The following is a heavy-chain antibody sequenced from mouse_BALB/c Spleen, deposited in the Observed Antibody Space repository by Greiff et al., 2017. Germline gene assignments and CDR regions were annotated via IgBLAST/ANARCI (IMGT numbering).Heavy chain of an antibody. CDR3: AREGGYDAWFAY. CDR2: ISSGGST. D-gene: IGHD2-2*01. Sequence: EVMLVESGGGLVKPGGSLKLSCAASGFTFSSYAMSWVRQTPEKRLEWVASISSGGSTYYPDSVKGRFTISRDNARNILYLQMSSLRSEDTAMYYCAREGGYDAWFAYWGQGTLVTVSA. J-gene: IGHJ3*01. V-gene: IGHV5-6-5*01. CDR1: GFTFSSYA.